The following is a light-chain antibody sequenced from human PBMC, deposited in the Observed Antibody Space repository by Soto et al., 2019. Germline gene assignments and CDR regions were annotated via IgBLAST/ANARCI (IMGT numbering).Light chain of an antibody. Sequence: ELVLTQSPATLSVSPGERVTLSCRASESDSSNLAWYQQKPGQAPRLLIYGASTRAAGVPARFSGSGSGTQFTLTISSLQSADFAVYDCQHYNNWPPMYTFGQGTKLEIK. J-gene: IGKJ2*01. V-gene: IGKV3-15*01. CDR1: ESDSSN. CDR3: QHYNNWPPMYT. CDR2: GAS.